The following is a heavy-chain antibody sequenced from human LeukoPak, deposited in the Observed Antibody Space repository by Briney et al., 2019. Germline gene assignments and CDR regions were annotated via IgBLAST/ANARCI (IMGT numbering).Heavy chain of an antibody. J-gene: IGHJ6*03. Sequence: GGSLRLSCAASGFTFSGYGMHWVRQAPGKGLEWVAVISYDGSNKYYADSVKGRFTISRDNSKNTLYLQMNSLRAEDTAVYYCAKDATDWNYGTDYYYYMDVWGKGTTVIVSS. CDR1: GFTFSGYG. CDR3: AKDATDWNYGTDYYYYMDV. D-gene: IGHD1-7*01. CDR2: ISYDGSNK. V-gene: IGHV3-30*18.